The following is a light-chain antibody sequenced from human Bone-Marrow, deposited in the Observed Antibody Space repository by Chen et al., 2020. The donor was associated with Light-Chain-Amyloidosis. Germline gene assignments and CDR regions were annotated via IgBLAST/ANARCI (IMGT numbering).Light chain of an antibody. J-gene: IGLJ2*01. V-gene: IGLV1-51*02. Sequence: QSVLTQPRSVSAAPGQKVTSSCSGSGYNIGNNYVSWYQHLPGTAPKLLIYEDNKRPSGIPDRFSGSKSGTSATLGITGLQTGDEADYYCGTWDTNLSAVVFGGGTKLTVL. CDR1: GYNIGNNY. CDR3: GTWDTNLSAVV. CDR2: EDN.